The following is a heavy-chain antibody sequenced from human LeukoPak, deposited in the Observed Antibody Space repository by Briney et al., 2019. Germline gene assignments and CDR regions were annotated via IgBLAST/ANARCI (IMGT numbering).Heavy chain of an antibody. J-gene: IGHJ4*02. D-gene: IGHD5-18*01. V-gene: IGHV4-59*01. Sequence: PSETLSLTCTVSGGSISSYYWSWLRQPPGEGLEWIGYIYYSGSTNYNPSLKSRVTISVDTSKNQFSLKLSSVTAADTAVYYCARVARGYSYGYPFDYWGQGTLVTVSS. CDR1: GGSISSYY. CDR2: IYYSGST. CDR3: ARVARGYSYGYPFDY.